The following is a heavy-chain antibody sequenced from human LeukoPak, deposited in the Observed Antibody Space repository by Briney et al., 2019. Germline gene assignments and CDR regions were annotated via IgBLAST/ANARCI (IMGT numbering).Heavy chain of an antibody. CDR2: IYYSGST. CDR1: GGSISSSSYY. Sequence: SETLSLTCTVSGGSISSSSYYWGWIRQPPGKGLEWIVSIYYSGSTYYNPSLKSRVTMSVDTSKNQFSLKLSSVTAADTAVYYCARGMARYAFDYWGQGTLVTVSS. V-gene: IGHV4-39*07. J-gene: IGHJ4*02. D-gene: IGHD3-16*01. CDR3: ARGMARYAFDY.